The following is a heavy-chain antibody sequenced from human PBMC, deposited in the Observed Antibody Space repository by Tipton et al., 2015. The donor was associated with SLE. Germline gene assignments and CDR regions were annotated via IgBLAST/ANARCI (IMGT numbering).Heavy chain of an antibody. CDR2: IIGSGGRT. D-gene: IGHD3/OR15-3a*01. Sequence: SLRLSCTASGFTFSFHTLNWVRQAPGKGLEWVSGIIGSGGRTYYADSVKGRFTISRDNSKNTLYLQMNSLRAEDTAVYYCAKVPTDYMHGWGQGTAVTVS. V-gene: IGHV3-23*01. CDR3: AKVPTDYMHG. CDR1: GFTFSFHT. J-gene: IGHJ6*02.